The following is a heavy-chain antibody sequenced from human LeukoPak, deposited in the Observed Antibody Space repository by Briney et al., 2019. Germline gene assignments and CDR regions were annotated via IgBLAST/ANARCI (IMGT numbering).Heavy chain of an antibody. D-gene: IGHD3-10*01. J-gene: IGHJ3*01. Sequence: SETLSLTCTVSGGSIGSSDYYWSWIRQPPGKGLEWIGYIFYSGSTHYNPSLRSRVTISLDTSKNQFSLKLSSVTAADTAVYYCARHMSVSYDAFDLWGRGTTVTVSS. CDR3: ARHMSVSYDAFDL. CDR2: IFYSGST. V-gene: IGHV4-30-4*01. CDR1: GGSIGSSDYY.